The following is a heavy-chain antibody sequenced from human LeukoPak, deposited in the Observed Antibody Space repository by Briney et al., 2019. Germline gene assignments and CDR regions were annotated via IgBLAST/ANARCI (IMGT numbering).Heavy chain of an antibody. Sequence: GRSLRLSCAASGFAFSSYGMHWVRQAPGKGLEWVAVIWYDGSNKYYADSVKGRFTISRDNSKNTLDLQMNSLRAEDTAVYYCARDRSYDFWSGYSTPDYWGQGTLVTVSS. CDR3: ARDRSYDFWSGYSTPDY. CDR2: IWYDGSNK. V-gene: IGHV3-33*01. J-gene: IGHJ4*02. D-gene: IGHD3-3*01. CDR1: GFAFSSYG.